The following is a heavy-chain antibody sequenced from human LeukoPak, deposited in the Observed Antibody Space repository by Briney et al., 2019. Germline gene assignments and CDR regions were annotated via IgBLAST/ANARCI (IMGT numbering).Heavy chain of an antibody. CDR2: INHSGST. V-gene: IGHV4-34*01. J-gene: IGHJ4*02. CDR1: GGSFSGYY. Sequence: SETLSLTCAVYGGSFSGYYWSWIRQPPGKGLEWIGEINHSGSTNYNPSLKSRVTISVDTSKNQFSLKLSSVTAADTAVYYCARGRGVVTAILYFGYWGQGTLVTVSA. D-gene: IGHD2-21*02. CDR3: ARGRGVVTAILYFGY.